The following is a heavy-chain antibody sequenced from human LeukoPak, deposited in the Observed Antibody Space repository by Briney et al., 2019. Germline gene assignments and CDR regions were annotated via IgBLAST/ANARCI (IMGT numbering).Heavy chain of an antibody. CDR2: IYYSGST. Sequence: PSETLSLTCTVSGGSISSSSYYWGWIRQPPGKGLEWIGSIYYSGSTYYNPSLKSRVTISVDTSKNQFSLKLSSVTAADTAVYYCARELRFLEWLGSVDDAFDIWGQGTMVTVSS. D-gene: IGHD3-3*01. CDR1: GGSISSSSYY. V-gene: IGHV4-39*02. J-gene: IGHJ3*02. CDR3: ARELRFLEWLGSVDDAFDI.